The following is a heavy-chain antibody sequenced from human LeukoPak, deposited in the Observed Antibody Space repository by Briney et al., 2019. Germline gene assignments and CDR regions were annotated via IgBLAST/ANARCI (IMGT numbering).Heavy chain of an antibody. CDR2: IYYGGSA. Sequence: SETLSLTCTVSGGSISSTSHYWGWIRQPPGKGLECIASIYYGGSAYYNPSLKTRVSISVDTSKNQFSLKLSSVTAADTAVYYCARDSPPAYCSGGSCYFDYWGQGTLVTVSS. D-gene: IGHD2-15*01. CDR1: GGSISSTSHY. CDR3: ARDSPPAYCSGGSCYFDY. J-gene: IGHJ4*02. V-gene: IGHV4-39*02.